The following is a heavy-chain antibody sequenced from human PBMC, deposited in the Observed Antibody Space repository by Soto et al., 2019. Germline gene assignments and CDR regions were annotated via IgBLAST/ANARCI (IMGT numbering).Heavy chain of an antibody. CDR3: ARDQCGAADF. J-gene: IGHJ3*01. V-gene: IGHV4-4*07. CDR2: ISATGTT. CDR1: GDSMSSYY. Sequence: QVQLQESGPGLVEPSETLSLTCTVSGDSMSSYYWSWIRQSAEKGLECIGRISATGTTTYIPSLKIRITLSVDTSKNQFSLTLKFVTAADTAVYFCARDQCGAADFWGQGTVVTVS. D-gene: IGHD1-26*01.